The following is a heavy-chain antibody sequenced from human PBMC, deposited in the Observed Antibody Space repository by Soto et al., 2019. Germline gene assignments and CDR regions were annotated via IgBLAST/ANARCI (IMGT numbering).Heavy chain of an antibody. Sequence: GASVKVSCKASGGTFSSYTISWVRQAPGQGLEWMGRIIPILGIANYAQKFQGRVTITADKSTSTAYMELSSLRSEDTAVYYCARSIAVAGSKFDYWGQGTLVTVSS. CDR3: ARSIAVAGSKFDY. CDR2: IIPILGIA. CDR1: GGTFSSYT. J-gene: IGHJ4*02. V-gene: IGHV1-69*02. D-gene: IGHD6-19*01.